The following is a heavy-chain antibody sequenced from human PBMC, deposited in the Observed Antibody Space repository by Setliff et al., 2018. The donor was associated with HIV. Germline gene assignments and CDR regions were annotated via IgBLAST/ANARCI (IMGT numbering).Heavy chain of an antibody. V-gene: IGHV3-21*01. J-gene: IGHJ4*02. CDR1: GFSFSSYT. CDR2: ISTSSSYI. D-gene: IGHD3-3*01. CDR3: AKDGSHFWSGSPAY. Sequence: PGGSLRLSCAASGFSFSSYTMNWVRQAPGKGLEWVSSISTSSSYIYYADSVKGRFTISRDNSKNTVYLQMNSLRAEDTAVYYCAKDGSHFWSGSPAYWGQGTLVTVSS.